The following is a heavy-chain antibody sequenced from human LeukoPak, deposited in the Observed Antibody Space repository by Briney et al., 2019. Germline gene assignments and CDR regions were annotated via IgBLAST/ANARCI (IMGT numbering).Heavy chain of an antibody. CDR1: GFTFSNYA. CDR2: ISGSCGST. J-gene: IGHJ4*02. V-gene: IGHV3-23*01. Sequence: GGSLRLSCAASGFTFSNYAMSWVRQAPGKGLEWVSSISGSCGSTYYADSVKGRFTISRDNPKNTLYLQMNSLRSEDTAVYYCAKDRDFRLTPYYSDGWGQGTMVTASS. CDR3: AKDRDFRLTPYYSDG. D-gene: IGHD2/OR15-2a*01.